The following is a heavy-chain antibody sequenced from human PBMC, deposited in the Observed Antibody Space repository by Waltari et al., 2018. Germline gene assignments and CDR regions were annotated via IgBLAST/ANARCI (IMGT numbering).Heavy chain of an antibody. CDR3: ARGGVKWLRFVDY. D-gene: IGHD5-12*01. Sequence: EVQLVESGGGLVQPGGSLRLSCAASGFTFSSYSMNWVRQAPGKGLEWVSYISSSSTIYYADSVKGRFTISGDNAKNSLYLQMNSLRAEDTAVYYCARGGVKWLRFVDYWGQGTLVTVSS. J-gene: IGHJ4*02. V-gene: IGHV3-48*04. CDR1: GFTFSSYS. CDR2: ISSSSTI.